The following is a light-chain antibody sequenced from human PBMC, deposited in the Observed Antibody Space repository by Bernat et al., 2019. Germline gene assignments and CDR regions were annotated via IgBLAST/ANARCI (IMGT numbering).Light chain of an antibody. V-gene: IGLV1-47*02. Sequence: QSVVTQPPSASGTPGQRVTISCSGSSSNIGSNYVYWYQQFPGTAPKLLIYSNSQRPSGVPDRFSGSKSGTSASLAIRGLRSEDEAAYYCATWDDSLSGRVFGGGTKLTVL. J-gene: IGLJ3*02. CDR2: SNS. CDR1: SSNIGSNY. CDR3: ATWDDSLSGRV.